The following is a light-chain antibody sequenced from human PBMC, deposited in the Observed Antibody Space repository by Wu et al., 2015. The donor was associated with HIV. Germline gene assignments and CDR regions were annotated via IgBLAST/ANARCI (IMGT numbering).Light chain of an antibody. V-gene: IGKV3-15*01. CDR3: QHYDNWPPWT. CDR2: GAS. J-gene: IGKJ1*01. Sequence: EIVMTQSPATLSVSPGERATLSCRASQSVGRSLAWYQQKPGQAPRLVIFGASTRATGIPARFSGSGSGTEFTLTISSLQSEDSAVYYCQHYDNWPPWTFGQGTRVEIK. CDR1: QSVGRS.